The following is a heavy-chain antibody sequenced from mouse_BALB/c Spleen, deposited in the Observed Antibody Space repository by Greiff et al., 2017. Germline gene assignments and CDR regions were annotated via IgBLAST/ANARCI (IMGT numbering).Heavy chain of an antibody. V-gene: IGHV5-4*02. D-gene: IGHD2-3*01. CDR1: GFTFSDYY. CDR3: ARDRSYDDAMDY. Sequence: DVKLQESGGGLVKPGGSLKLSCAASGFTFSDYYMYWVRQTPEKRLEWVATISDGGSYTYYPDSVKGRFTISRDNAKNNLYLQMSSLKSEDTAMYYCARDRSYDDAMDYWGQGTSVTVSS. J-gene: IGHJ4*01. CDR2: ISDGGSYT.